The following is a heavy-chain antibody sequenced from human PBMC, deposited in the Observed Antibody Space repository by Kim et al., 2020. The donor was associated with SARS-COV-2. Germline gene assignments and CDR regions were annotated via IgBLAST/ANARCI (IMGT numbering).Heavy chain of an antibody. J-gene: IGHJ4*02. D-gene: IGHD4-17*01. V-gene: IGHV3-23*01. CDR1: GFTFSDYV. CDR2: ISGSRT. CDR3: AKAASGDFRLDY. Sequence: GGSLRLSCAASGFTFSDYVMAWVRQAPGKGLEWVSGISGSRTYYAESVKGRFIISRDNSINTLYLQMDTVTAGDTAVYFCAKAASGDFRLDYWGQGTLVTVSS.